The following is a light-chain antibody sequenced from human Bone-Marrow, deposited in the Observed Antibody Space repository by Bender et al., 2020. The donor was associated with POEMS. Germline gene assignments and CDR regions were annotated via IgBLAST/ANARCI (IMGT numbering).Light chain of an antibody. CDR3: ASYSSAGTWV. Sequence: QSALTQPASVSGSPGQSVPISCTGSSSDVGGYNYVSWFQHHPGKAPQLIIYDVTKRPSGVPDRFSGSKSGNTASLTISGLQTEDEADYFCASYSSAGTWVFGGGTKLTV. V-gene: IGLV2-11*01. J-gene: IGLJ3*02. CDR1: SSDVGGYNY. CDR2: DVT.